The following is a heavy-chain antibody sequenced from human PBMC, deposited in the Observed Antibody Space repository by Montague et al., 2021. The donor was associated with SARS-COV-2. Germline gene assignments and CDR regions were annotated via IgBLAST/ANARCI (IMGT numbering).Heavy chain of an antibody. CDR1: GFTFSEYH. J-gene: IGHJ4*02. Sequence: SGSLSFDASGFTFSEYHMTWVRQAPGKGLQWVSYISRDSAEVYYAESVKGRFSISRDNDRSALYLQLNNLRNEDTATYYCARDSGITGADDYWGQGTLVVVSS. V-gene: IGHV3-48*02. CDR3: ARDSGITGADDY. CDR2: ISRDSAEV. D-gene: IGHD1-14*01.